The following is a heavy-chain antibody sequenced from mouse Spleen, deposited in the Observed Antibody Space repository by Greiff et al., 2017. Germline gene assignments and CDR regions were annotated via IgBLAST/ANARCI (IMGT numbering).Heavy chain of an antibody. CDR3: ARCGNYVEAMDY. V-gene: IGHV1-76*01. CDR2: IYPGSGNT. Sequence: VKLMESGAELVRPGASVKLSCKASGYTFTDYYINWVKQRPGQGLEWIARIYPGSGNTYYNEKFKGKATLTAEKSSSTAYMQLSSLTSEDSAVYFCARCGNYVEAMDYWGQGTSVTVSS. J-gene: IGHJ4*01. D-gene: IGHD2-1*01. CDR1: GYTFTDYY.